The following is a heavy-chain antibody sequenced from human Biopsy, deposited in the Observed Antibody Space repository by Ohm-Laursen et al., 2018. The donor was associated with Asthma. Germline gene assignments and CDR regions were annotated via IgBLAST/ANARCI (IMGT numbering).Heavy chain of an antibody. V-gene: IGHV3-21*01. D-gene: IGHD3-3*01. CDR2: ISSSNSYI. Sequence: SLRLSCAASGFTFSSYSMNWVRQAPGKGLEWVSSISSSNSYIYYADSVKGRFTISRDNAKNSLYLQMNSLRAEDTAVYYCARVDTIFGVVIPIYYYYGMDVWGQGTTVTVSS. J-gene: IGHJ6*02. CDR1: GFTFSSYS. CDR3: ARVDTIFGVVIPIYYYYGMDV.